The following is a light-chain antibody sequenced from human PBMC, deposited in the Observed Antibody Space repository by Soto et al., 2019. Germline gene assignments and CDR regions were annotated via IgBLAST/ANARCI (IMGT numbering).Light chain of an antibody. Sequence: QSALTQPASVSGSPGQSITISRTGTSSDVGGYNFVSWYQQHPGKAPKLMIYDVSNRPSGVSDRFSGSKSGNTASLTISGLQADDEADYFCNSYSSSTTVVFGGGTKLTVL. CDR2: DVS. J-gene: IGLJ2*01. CDR1: SSDVGGYNF. V-gene: IGLV2-14*03. CDR3: NSYSSSTTVV.